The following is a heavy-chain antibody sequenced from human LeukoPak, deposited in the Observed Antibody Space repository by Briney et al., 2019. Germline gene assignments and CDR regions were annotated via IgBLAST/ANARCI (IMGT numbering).Heavy chain of an antibody. D-gene: IGHD5-18*01. CDR2: ISWNSGSR. CDR1: GFTFDDYA. J-gene: IGHJ4*02. CDR3: TKDSRGYNYGRYDY. V-gene: IGHV3-9*01. Sequence: GGSLRLSCAASGFTFDDYAMHWVRQAPGKGLEWVSGISWNSGSRAYADSVKGRFTISRGNAKNSLYLQMNSLRAEDTALYYCTKDSRGYNYGRYDYWGQGTLVTVSS.